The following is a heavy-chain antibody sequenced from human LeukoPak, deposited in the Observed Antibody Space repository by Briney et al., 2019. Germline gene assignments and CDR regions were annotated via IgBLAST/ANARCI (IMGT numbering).Heavy chain of an antibody. D-gene: IGHD3-3*01. V-gene: IGHV1-18*01. J-gene: IGHJ4*02. Sequence: ASVKVSCKASGYTFTSYGISWVRQAPGQGLEWMGWISAYNGNTNYAQKLQGRVTMTTDTSTSTAYMELRSLRSDDTAVYYCARDPAPYYDFWSGYRIPFDYWGQGNLVTVSS. CDR1: GYTFTSYG. CDR3: ARDPAPYYDFWSGYRIPFDY. CDR2: ISAYNGNT.